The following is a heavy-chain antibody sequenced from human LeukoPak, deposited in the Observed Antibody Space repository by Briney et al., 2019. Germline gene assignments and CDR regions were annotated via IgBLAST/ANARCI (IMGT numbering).Heavy chain of an antibody. CDR1: GFTVSRNY. J-gene: IGHJ4*02. Sequence: GGSLRLSCAASGFTVSRNYMSWVRHAPGKGLEWVSVIYSGGDTDYADSVKGRFTISRDNSKNMSYLQMNSLRVEDTAVYYCARWPTIFGGWGQGTLVIVSS. CDR2: IYSGGDT. V-gene: IGHV3-66*01. D-gene: IGHD3-3*01. CDR3: ARWPTIFGG.